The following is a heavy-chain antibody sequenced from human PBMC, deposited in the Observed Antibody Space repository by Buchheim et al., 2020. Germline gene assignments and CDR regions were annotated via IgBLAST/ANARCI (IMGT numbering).Heavy chain of an antibody. CDR3: TTGVGGIVVVPAAIVGGGSIDY. D-gene: IGHD2-2*01. J-gene: IGHJ4*02. CDR1: GFTFSNAW. V-gene: IGHV3-15*01. CDR2: IKSKTDGGTT. Sequence: EVQLVESGGGLVKPGGSLRLSCAASGFTFSNAWMSWVRQAPGKGLEWVGRIKSKTDGGTTDYAAPVKGRFTISRDASKNKLYLQMNSLKTEDTAVYYCTTGVGGIVVVPAAIVGGGSIDYWGQGTL.